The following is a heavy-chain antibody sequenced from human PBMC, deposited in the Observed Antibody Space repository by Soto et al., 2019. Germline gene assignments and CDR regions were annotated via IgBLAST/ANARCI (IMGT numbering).Heavy chain of an antibody. CDR2: ISSSSSYI. J-gene: IGHJ4*02. CDR3: ARRPSSGWYWRYFDY. D-gene: IGHD6-19*01. CDR1: GFTFSSYS. V-gene: IGHV3-21*01. Sequence: GGSLSLSCAASGFTFSSYSMNWVRQAPGKGLEWVSSISSSSSYIYYADSVKGRFTISRDNAKNSLYLQMNSLRAEDTAVYYCARRPSSGWYWRYFDYWGQGTLVTVSS.